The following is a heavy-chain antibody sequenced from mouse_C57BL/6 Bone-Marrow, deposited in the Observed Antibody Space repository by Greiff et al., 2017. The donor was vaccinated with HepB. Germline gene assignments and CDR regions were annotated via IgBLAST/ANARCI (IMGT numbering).Heavy chain of an antibody. Sequence: EVNLVESGGGLVQPGGSLSLSCAASGFTFTDYYMSWVRQPPGKALEWLGFIRNKANGYTTEYSASVKGRFTISRDNSQSILYLQMHALRAEDSATYYCARYRRRLDYWGQGTTLTVSS. CDR2: IRNKANGYTT. CDR3: ARYRRRLDY. D-gene: IGHD1-2*01. J-gene: IGHJ2*01. CDR1: GFTFTDYY. V-gene: IGHV7-3*01.